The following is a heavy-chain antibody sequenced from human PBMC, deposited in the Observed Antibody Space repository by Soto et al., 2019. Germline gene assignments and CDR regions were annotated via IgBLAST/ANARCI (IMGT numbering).Heavy chain of an antibody. V-gene: IGHV6-1*01. Sequence: SQTLSLTCAISGGSVSSNSAAWNWIRQSPSRGLEWLGRTYYRSKWYNDYAVSVKSRITINPDTSKNQFSLQLNSVTPEDTAVYYCARDTPDYYDSSGYYVLDYWGQGTLVTVSS. CDR1: GGSVSSNSAA. CDR3: ARDTPDYYDSSGYYVLDY. CDR2: TYYRSKWYN. D-gene: IGHD3-22*01. J-gene: IGHJ4*02.